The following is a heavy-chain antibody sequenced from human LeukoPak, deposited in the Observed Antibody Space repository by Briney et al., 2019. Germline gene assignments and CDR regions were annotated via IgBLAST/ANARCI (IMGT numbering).Heavy chain of an antibody. Sequence: SGPALAKPTQTLTLTCSFSGFSLTNYGMCVSWIRQSPGKPLEWLARIDWDGDEWFTTSLKTRLSISKDTSKNQVVLTMTNMDPADTATYYCARDQMTDMVLGIFDYWGQGTLVTVSS. CDR1: GFSLTNYGMC. V-gene: IGHV2-70*11. J-gene: IGHJ4*02. D-gene: IGHD5-18*01. CDR3: ARDQMTDMVLGIFDY. CDR2: IDWDGDE.